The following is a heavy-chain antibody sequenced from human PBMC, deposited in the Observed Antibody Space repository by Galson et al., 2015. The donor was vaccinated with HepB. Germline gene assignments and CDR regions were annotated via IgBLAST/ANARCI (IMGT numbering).Heavy chain of an antibody. CDR2: ISYDGSNK. Sequence: SLRLSCAASGFTFSSYAMHWVRQAPGKGLEWVAVISYDGSNKYYADSVKGRFTISRDNSKNTLYLQMNSLRAEDTAVYYCAKSASAIFGVVITLEDYYYGMDVWGQGTTVTVSS. D-gene: IGHD3-3*01. J-gene: IGHJ6*02. V-gene: IGHV3-30*18. CDR3: AKSASAIFGVVITLEDYYYGMDV. CDR1: GFTFSSYA.